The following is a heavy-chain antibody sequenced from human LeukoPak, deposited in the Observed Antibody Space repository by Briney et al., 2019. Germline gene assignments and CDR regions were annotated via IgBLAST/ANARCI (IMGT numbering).Heavy chain of an antibody. J-gene: IGHJ4*02. Sequence: GGSLRLSCRTSGVDFNNCAMNWVRQPPGKGLEWVSGISGFNTYYAVSVNGRFTISRDNSKNVLYLQMNRLRVEDTAVYYCVKDVCTSPRCLLYSDSWGQGALVTVSS. CDR1: GVDFNNCA. V-gene: IGHV3-23*01. D-gene: IGHD2-2*01. CDR2: ISGFNT. CDR3: VKDVCTSPRCLLYSDS.